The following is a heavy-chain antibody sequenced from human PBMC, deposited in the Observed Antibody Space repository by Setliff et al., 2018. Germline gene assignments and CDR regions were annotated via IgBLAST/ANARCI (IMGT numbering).Heavy chain of an antibody. CDR3: AKGGGRYHSAS. J-gene: IGHJ4*02. V-gene: IGHV4-39*07. CDR2: MYYGGGGST. Sequence: SETLSLTCTVSGASVSGNSYYWGWIRQPPGKGLEWIGSMYYGGGGSTYYNASLKSRVTISVDTSKNQFSLKLNSVTAADTAVYYCAKGGGRYHSASWGQGTLVTVSS. CDR1: GASVSGNSYY. D-gene: IGHD1-26*01.